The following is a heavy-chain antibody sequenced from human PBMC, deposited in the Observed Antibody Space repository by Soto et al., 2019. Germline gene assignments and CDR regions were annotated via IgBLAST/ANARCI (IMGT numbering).Heavy chain of an antibody. V-gene: IGHV1-18*01. D-gene: IGHD6-13*01. J-gene: IGHJ4*02. Sequence: QVQLVQSGAEVKKPGASVEVSCKASGYTFTSYGISWVRQAPGRGLEWMGWISAYNGNTNYAQKCQGRVTMATDASTSTAYMELRGLRSDGAAVYYRGGAGDHLAAAAGSEYYFDYLRQGTLVTVSS. CDR1: GYTFTSYG. CDR2: ISAYNGNT. CDR3: GGAGDHLAAAAGSEYYFDY.